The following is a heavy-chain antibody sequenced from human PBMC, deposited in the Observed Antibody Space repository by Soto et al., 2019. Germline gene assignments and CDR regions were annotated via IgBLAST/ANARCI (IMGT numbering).Heavy chain of an antibody. CDR2: IIPILGIA. D-gene: IGHD3-10*01. V-gene: IGHV1-69*02. Sequence: QVQLVQSGAEVKKPGSSVKVSCKASGGTFSSYTISWVRQAPGQGLEWMGRIIPILGIANYAQKFQGRVTITADKSTSTAYMELSSLRSEDTAVYYCARSPDNYYGSGSYYHPVFRGQGTLVTVSS. J-gene: IGHJ4*02. CDR3: ARSPDNYYGSGSYYHPVF. CDR1: GGTFSSYT.